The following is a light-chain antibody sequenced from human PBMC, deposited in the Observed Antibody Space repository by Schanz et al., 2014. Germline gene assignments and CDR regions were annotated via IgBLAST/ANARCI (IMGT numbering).Light chain of an antibody. V-gene: IGKV3-15*01. Sequence: EIVMTQSPATLSVSPGERATLSCRASQSVSSNLAWYQQKPGQAPRLLIYGASTRATGIPARFSGSGSGTEFTLTISRLEPEDFAVYYCQQRSTWFSFGGGTRVEIK. J-gene: IGKJ4*01. CDR2: GAS. CDR1: QSVSSN. CDR3: QQRSTWFS.